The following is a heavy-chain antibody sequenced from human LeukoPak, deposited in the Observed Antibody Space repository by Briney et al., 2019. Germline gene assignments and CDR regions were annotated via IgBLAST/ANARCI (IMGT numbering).Heavy chain of an antibody. CDR1: GGSISSGSYY. CDR3: ARLVGSGYYHYGMDV. CDR2: IYYSGTT. J-gene: IGHJ6*02. Sequence: SETLSLTCTVSGGSISSGSYYWGWIRQPPGKGLEWIGIIYYSGTTYYNSSLKSRVTISVDMSKNQFSLKLSSVTAADTAVYYCARLVGSGYYHYGMDVWGQGTTVTVSS. D-gene: IGHD3-22*01. V-gene: IGHV4-39*01.